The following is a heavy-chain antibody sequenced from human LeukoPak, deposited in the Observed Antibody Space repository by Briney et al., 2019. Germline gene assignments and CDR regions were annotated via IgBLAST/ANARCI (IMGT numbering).Heavy chain of an antibody. CDR1: GFTFTSYW. V-gene: IGHV3-74*01. J-gene: IGHJ4*02. CDR3: ATDLG. CDR2: VEHDGSRT. Sequence: GGSLGLSFAASGFTFTSYWMHWVRQPPGKGLVWVSRVEHDGSRTAYADSVTGRFTISRDNARNMVYLQMNSLRAEDTAVYYCATDLGWGQGTLVTVSS. D-gene: IGHD4-17*01.